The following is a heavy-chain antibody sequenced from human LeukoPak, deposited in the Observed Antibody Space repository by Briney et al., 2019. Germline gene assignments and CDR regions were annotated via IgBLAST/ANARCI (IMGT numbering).Heavy chain of an antibody. CDR3: ANLSIDY. J-gene: IGHJ4*02. D-gene: IGHD3-16*02. V-gene: IGHV4-59*08. CDR2: IPDSGNT. Sequence: PSETLSLTCTVSGGSISGYYWSWIRQPPGKGLEWIGSIPDSGNTYYNPSLKSRVTISVDTSKKQFSLKLNSVTAADTAVYYCANLSIDYWGQGILVTVSS. CDR1: GGSISGYY.